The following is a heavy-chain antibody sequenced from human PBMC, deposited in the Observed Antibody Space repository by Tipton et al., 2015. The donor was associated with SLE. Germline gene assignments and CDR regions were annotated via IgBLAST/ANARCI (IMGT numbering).Heavy chain of an antibody. J-gene: IGHJ6*02. D-gene: IGHD6-13*01. CDR2: INSNNGKT. CDR3: ARELSGSWGDYYGMDV. Sequence: QLVQSGAEVKKPGDSVQVSCKASGYTFSNYDISWVRQAPGQGLEWMGWINSNNGKTKYTQRFQGRVSMTTVTSTSTTYMALRSARSDDTAVYYCARELSGSWGDYYGMDVWGQGTTVTVSS. CDR1: GYTFSNYD. V-gene: IGHV1-18*01.